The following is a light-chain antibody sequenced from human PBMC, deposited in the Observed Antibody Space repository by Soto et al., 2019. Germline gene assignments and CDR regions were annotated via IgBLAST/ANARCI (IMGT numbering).Light chain of an antibody. CDR3: QQYKNWPLT. CDR2: GAS. CDR1: QSVSSI. Sequence: EIVMTQSPATLSVSPGERATLSCRASQSVSSILAWYQQKPGQAPRLLIYGASTRATGIPARFSGSGSGTEFTLTISSLQSEDFAIYYWQQYKNWPLTFGGGTKVEIK. J-gene: IGKJ4*01. V-gene: IGKV3-15*01.